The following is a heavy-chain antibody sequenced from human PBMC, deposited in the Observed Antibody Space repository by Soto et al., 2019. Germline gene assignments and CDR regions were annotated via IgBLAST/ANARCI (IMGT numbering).Heavy chain of an antibody. D-gene: IGHD3-9*01. CDR3: AKSYYDILTGYYRDY. J-gene: IGHJ4*02. Sequence: VQLVESGGGLVQPGRSLRLSCAASGFTFDDYAMHWVRQAPGKGLEWVSGISWNSGSIGYADSVKGRFTISRDNAKNSLYLQMNSLRAEDTALYYCAKSYYDILTGYYRDYWGQGTLVTVSS. V-gene: IGHV3-9*01. CDR1: GFTFDDYA. CDR2: ISWNSGSI.